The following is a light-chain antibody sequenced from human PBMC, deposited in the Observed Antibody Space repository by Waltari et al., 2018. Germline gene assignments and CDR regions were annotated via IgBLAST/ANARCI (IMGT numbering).Light chain of an antibody. J-gene: IGKJ1*01. CDR2: ETS. V-gene: IGKV1-5*03. CDR3: QHYYDFPWT. CDR1: QSISGW. Sequence: DIQMTQSPPTLSASVGDRVSITCRASQSISGWLAWYQQRPGKAPKLLIYETSSLESGVPSRFSGSGSGTEFTLTISSLQPDDFATYYCQHYYDFPWTFGQGTKVEIK.